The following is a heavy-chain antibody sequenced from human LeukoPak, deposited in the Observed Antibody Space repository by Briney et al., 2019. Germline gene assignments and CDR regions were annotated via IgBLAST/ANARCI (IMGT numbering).Heavy chain of an antibody. CDR3: AKEGYYYDSSGYNYYYGMDV. CDR1: GFSFSSYG. D-gene: IGHD3-22*01. V-gene: IGHV3-30*18. J-gene: IGHJ6*02. CDR2: ISYDGSNK. Sequence: GGSLRLSCAASGFSFSSYGMHWVRQAPGKGLEWVAVISYDGSNKYYADSVKGRFTISRDNSKNTLYLQMNSLRAEDTAVYYCAKEGYYYDSSGYNYYYGMDVWGQGTTVTVSS.